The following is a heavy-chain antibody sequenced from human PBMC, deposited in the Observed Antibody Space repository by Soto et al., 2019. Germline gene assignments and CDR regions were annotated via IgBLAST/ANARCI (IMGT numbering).Heavy chain of an antibody. J-gene: IGHJ6*03. Sequence: EVQLLESGGGLVQPGGSLRLSCAASGFTFSSYAMSWVRQAPGKGLEWVSAISGSGGSTYYADSVKGRFTISRDNSKNTLYLHMNSLRAEDTAVYYCAKVGGPFDYMDVWGKGTTVTVSS. CDR2: ISGSGGST. D-gene: IGHD3-3*01. CDR3: AKVGGPFDYMDV. CDR1: GFTFSSYA. V-gene: IGHV3-23*01.